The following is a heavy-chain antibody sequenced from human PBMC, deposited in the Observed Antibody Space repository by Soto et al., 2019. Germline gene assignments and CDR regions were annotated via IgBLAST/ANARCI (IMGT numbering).Heavy chain of an antibody. Sequence: QVQLVEYGGGLVKPGGSLRLSCSPSGFRCSDYYFSWIRQTPGKGLEWVSYISSSGNYTNYADAVKGRFTVSRDNVRNSLQLQMSSLRVEDTAVYYCVRELGGLDVWGRGTTVTVSS. V-gene: IGHV3-11*05. CDR2: ISSSGNYT. J-gene: IGHJ6*02. CDR1: GFRCSDYY. D-gene: IGHD3-3*02. CDR3: VRELGGLDV.